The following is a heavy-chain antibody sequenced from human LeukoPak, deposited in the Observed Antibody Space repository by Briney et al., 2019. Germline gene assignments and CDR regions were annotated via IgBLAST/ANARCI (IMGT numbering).Heavy chain of an antibody. J-gene: IGHJ6*04. V-gene: IGHV1-18*04. CDR2: ISAYNGNT. CDR3: ARDPSIGASYYYGMDV. CDR1: GYSFTSNG. D-gene: IGHD2/OR15-2a*01. Sequence: ASVKVSCKASGYSFTSNGISWVRQAPGQGLEWMGWISAYNGNTDYEQKLQGRVTMTRDTSTSTAYMELRSLRPDDTAVYYCARDPSIGASYYYGMDVWGKGTTVTVSS.